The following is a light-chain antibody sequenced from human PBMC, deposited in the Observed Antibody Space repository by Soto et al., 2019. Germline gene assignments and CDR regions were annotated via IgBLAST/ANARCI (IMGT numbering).Light chain of an antibody. CDR3: QQYNNWPPIT. CDR2: AAS. Sequence: DIQMTQSPSSLSASVGDRVTLTWRASQSISSYLNWYQQKPGKAPKLLIYAASSLQSGVPSRFSGSGSGTDFTLTISSLQSEDFAVYYCQQYNNWPPITVGQGKRLEIK. J-gene: IGKJ5*01. V-gene: IGKV1-39*01. CDR1: QSISSY.